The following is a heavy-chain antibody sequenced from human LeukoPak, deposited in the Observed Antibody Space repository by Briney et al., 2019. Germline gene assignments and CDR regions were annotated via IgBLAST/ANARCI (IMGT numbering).Heavy chain of an antibody. CDR1: GGSISSGGYY. Sequence: PSQTLSLTCTVSGGSISSGGYYWSCIRQHPGKGLVWVRYIYYSGSTYYNPSPKSRVTISVDTSKNQLSLKLSSVTAADTAVYYCARDKVRGPGAFDIWGQGTMVTVSS. J-gene: IGHJ3*02. D-gene: IGHD3-10*01. CDR2: IYYSGST. V-gene: IGHV4-31*03. CDR3: ARDKVRGPGAFDI.